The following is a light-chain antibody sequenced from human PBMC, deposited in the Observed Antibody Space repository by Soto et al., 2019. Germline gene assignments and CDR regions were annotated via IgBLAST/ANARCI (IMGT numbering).Light chain of an antibody. J-gene: IGKJ2*01. V-gene: IGKV1-9*01. Sequence: DIQLTQSPFFLSASVGDRVTISCRASQAIYSYLAWYQQKPGKAPKLLIFGASKLQSGVPSRFSGSGSGTAFTLTISSLQPEDFATYYCQQLNSHPRIFGQGTKLEIK. CDR1: QAIYSY. CDR3: QQLNSHPRI. CDR2: GAS.